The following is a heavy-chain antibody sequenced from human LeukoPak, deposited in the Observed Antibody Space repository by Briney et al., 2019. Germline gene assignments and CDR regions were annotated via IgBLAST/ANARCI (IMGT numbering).Heavy chain of an antibody. CDR2: IYTSGST. Sequence: PSETLSLTCTVSGGSISSYYWSWIRQPAGKGLEWIGRIYTSGSTNYNPSFKSRVTISVDKHKNQFSLKLSSVTAADTAVYYCAREDSSGYHMPLDYWGQGTLVTVSS. V-gene: IGHV4-4*07. CDR3: AREDSSGYHMPLDY. J-gene: IGHJ4*02. D-gene: IGHD3-22*01. CDR1: GGSISSYY.